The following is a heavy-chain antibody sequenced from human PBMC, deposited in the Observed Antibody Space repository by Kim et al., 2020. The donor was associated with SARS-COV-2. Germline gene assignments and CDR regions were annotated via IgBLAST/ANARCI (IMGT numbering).Heavy chain of an antibody. CDR2: ISGSGGST. V-gene: IGHV3-23*01. Sequence: LSLTCAASGFTFSSYAMSWVRQAPGKGLEWVSAISGSGGSTYYADSVKGRFTISRDNSKNTLYLQMNSLRAEDTAVYYCAKERITMIVVVIGRFDYWGQGTLVTVSS. J-gene: IGHJ4*02. CDR1: GFTFSSYA. D-gene: IGHD3-22*01. CDR3: AKERITMIVVVIGRFDY.